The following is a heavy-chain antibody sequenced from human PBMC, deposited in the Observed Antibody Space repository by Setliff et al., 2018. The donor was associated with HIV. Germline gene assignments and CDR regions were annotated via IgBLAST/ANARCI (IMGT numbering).Heavy chain of an antibody. CDR1: ATFTNVD. J-gene: IGHJ6*03. V-gene: IGHV1-2*06. D-gene: IGHD1-26*01. Sequence: ASVKVSCKASATFTNVDIHWLRRAPGQGLEWMGRINPSSGGTNYAPRFQGRVTMTRDKSISTAYMELSRLRSDDTAVYYCATWGGSPDGYFYYYMDVWGKGTTVTVSS. CDR2: INPSSGGT. CDR3: ATWGGSPDGYFYYYMDV.